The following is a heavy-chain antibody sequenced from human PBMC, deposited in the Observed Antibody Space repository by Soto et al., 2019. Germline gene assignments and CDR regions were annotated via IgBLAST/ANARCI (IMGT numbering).Heavy chain of an antibody. Sequence: SLRLSCVACGFTLRTSGMHWFRQAPSKGLEWVAVISHDGSNQFYAESVKGRFTISRDNSKNMLYLQMNSLRADDSAVYFCAKDSSAAFDYWGQGTVVTVSS. V-gene: IGHV3-30*18. D-gene: IGHD6-25*01. CDR3: AKDSSAAFDY. J-gene: IGHJ4*02. CDR1: GFTLRTSG. CDR2: ISHDGSNQ.